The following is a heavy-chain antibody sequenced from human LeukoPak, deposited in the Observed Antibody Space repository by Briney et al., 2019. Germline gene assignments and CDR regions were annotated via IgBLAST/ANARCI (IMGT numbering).Heavy chain of an antibody. J-gene: IGHJ4*02. V-gene: IGHV1-3*03. D-gene: IGHD5-12*01. CDR3: ARGSGYSGYDWSSRGTFDY. Sequence: ASVKVSCKASGYTFTSYAMHWVRQAPGQRLEWMGWINAGNGNTKYSQEFQGRVTITRDTSASTAYMELSSLRSEDMAVCYCARGSGYSGYDWSSRGTFDYWGQGTLVTVSS. CDR2: INAGNGNT. CDR1: GYTFTSYA.